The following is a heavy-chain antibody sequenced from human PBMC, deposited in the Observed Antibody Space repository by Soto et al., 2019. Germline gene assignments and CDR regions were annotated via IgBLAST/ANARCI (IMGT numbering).Heavy chain of an antibody. J-gene: IGHJ4*02. CDR2: IWYDGSNK. Sequence: GGSLRLSCAASGFTFSSYGMHWVRQAPGKGLEWVAVIWYDGSNKYYADSVKGRFTISRDNSKNTLYLQMNSLRAEDTAVYYCAREDGRGYCSGGSCYRTPYFDYWGRGTLVTVS. CDR3: AREDGRGYCSGGSCYRTPYFDY. CDR1: GFTFSSYG. V-gene: IGHV3-33*01. D-gene: IGHD2-15*01.